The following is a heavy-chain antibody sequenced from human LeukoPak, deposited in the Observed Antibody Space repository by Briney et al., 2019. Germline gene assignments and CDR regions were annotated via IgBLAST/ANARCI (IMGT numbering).Heavy chain of an antibody. J-gene: IGHJ4*02. CDR2: INHSGST. CDR3: ARDRTVTAYYDSSGYHDY. Sequence: PSETLSLTCAVYGGSFSGYYWSWIRQPPGKGLEWIGEINHSGSTNYSPSLKSRVTISVDTSKNQFSLKLGSVTAADTAVYYCARDRTVTAYYDSSGYHDYWGQGTLVTVSS. D-gene: IGHD3-22*01. V-gene: IGHV4-34*01. CDR1: GGSFSGYY.